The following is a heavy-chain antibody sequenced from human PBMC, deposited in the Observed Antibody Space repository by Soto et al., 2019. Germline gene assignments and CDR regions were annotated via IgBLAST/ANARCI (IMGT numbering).Heavy chain of an antibody. V-gene: IGHV3-30*18. CDR3: AKALTYYYDSSGYYGTYYYYYGMDV. J-gene: IGHJ6*02. CDR2: ISYDGSNK. CDR1: GFTFSSYG. D-gene: IGHD3-22*01. Sequence: GGSLRLSCAASGFTFSSYGMHWVRQAPGKGLEWVAVISYDGSNKYYADSVKGRFTISRDNSKNTLYLQMNSLRAEDTAVYYCAKALTYYYDSSGYYGTYYYYYGMDVWGQGTTVTVSS.